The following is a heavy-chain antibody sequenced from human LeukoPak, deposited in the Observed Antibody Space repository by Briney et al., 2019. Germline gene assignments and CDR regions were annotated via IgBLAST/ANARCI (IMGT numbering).Heavy chain of an antibody. CDR3: ARDYAFDI. J-gene: IGHJ3*02. V-gene: IGHV4-4*09. CDR2: ISNSGST. CDR1: GASISNYY. Sequence: SETLSLTCTVSGASISNYYWSWIRQPPGKGLEWIGYISNSGSTNYNPSLKSRVTISVDTSKNQFSLRLKSVTAADTAVYYCARDYAFDIWGQGTMVTVSS.